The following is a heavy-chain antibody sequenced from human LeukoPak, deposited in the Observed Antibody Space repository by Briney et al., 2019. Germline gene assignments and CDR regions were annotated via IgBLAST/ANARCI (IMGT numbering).Heavy chain of an antibody. CDR2: ISSISGSTK. D-gene: IGHD3-10*01. CDR3: ARDPRRGFSPDAFDI. J-gene: IGHJ3*02. V-gene: IGHV3-48*03. CDR1: GFGFTSYD. Sequence: GGSLRLSCAASGFGFTSYDMNWVRQAPGKGLEWVSYISSISGSTKHYADSVKGRSTISRDNAKSSLFLQMNNLRAEDTAVYYCARDPRRGFSPDAFDIWGQGTMVTVSS.